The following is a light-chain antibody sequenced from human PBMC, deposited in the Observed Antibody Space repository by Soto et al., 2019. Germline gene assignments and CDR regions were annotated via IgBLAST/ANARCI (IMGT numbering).Light chain of an antibody. V-gene: IGKV4-1*01. CDR2: WAS. Sequence: DIVMTQSPDSLGVSLGERATINCKSSQSVLYSSNNKNYLAWYQQKPGQPPKLLIYWASTRESGVPDRFSGSGSETDFTLTISSLQAEDVAVYYCQQYLGTPQTFGQGTKVEIK. CDR3: QQYLGTPQT. CDR1: QSVLYSSNNKNY. J-gene: IGKJ1*01.